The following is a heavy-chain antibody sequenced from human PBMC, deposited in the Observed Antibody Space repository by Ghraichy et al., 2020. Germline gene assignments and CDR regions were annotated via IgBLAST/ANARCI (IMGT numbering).Heavy chain of an antibody. CDR2: IYHSGST. J-gene: IGHJ5*02. CDR3: ARDCSAVAVAGPVGWFDP. CDR1: GYSISSGYY. V-gene: IGHV4-38-2*02. D-gene: IGHD6-19*01. Sequence: ESLNISCTVSGYSISSGYYWGWIRQPPGKGLEWIGTIYHSGSTYYNPSLKSRVTISVDTSKNQFSLKLSSVTAADTAVYYCARDCSAVAVAGPVGWFDPWGQGTLVTVSS.